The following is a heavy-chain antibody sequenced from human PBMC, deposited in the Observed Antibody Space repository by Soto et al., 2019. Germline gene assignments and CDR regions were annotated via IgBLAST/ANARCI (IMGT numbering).Heavy chain of an antibody. CDR1: GYSFTSYW. D-gene: IGHD2-2*03. V-gene: IGHV5-51*01. Sequence: PGESLKISCKGSGYSFTSYWIGWVRQMPGKGLEWMGIIYPGDSDTRYSPSFQGQVTISADKSISTAYLQWSSLKASDTAMYYCARAGYCRSTSCYDNWFDPWGQGTLVTVSS. CDR3: ARAGYCRSTSCYDNWFDP. CDR2: IYPGDSDT. J-gene: IGHJ5*02.